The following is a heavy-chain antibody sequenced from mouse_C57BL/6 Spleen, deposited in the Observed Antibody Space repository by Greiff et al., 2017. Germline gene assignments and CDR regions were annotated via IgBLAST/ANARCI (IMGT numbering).Heavy chain of an antibody. CDR1: GYAFSSSW. D-gene: IGHD1-1*01. Sequence: QVQLQQSGPELVKPGASVKISCKASGYAFSSSWMNWVKQRPGKGLEWIGRIYPGDGDTNYNGKFKGKATLTADKSSSTAYMQLSSLTSEDSAVYFCARGPHYGSRYYFDYWGQGTTRTVSS. CDR2: IYPGDGDT. CDR3: ARGPHYGSRYYFDY. J-gene: IGHJ2*01. V-gene: IGHV1-82*01.